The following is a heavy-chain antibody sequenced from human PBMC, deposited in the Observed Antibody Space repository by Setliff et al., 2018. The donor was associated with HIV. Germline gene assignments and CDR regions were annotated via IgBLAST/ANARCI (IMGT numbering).Heavy chain of an antibody. V-gene: IGHV4-59*01. CDR2: IYYSGST. D-gene: IGHD3-10*01. Sequence: SETLSLTCTVSGGSISSYYWSWIRQPPGKGLEWIGCIYYSGSTNYNPSLKSRVTISVDTSKNQFSLKLSSVTAADTAVYYCARGAELLWFGELHNIPYFDYWGQGTLVTVSS. CDR3: ARGAELLWFGELHNIPYFDY. J-gene: IGHJ4*02. CDR1: GGSISSYY.